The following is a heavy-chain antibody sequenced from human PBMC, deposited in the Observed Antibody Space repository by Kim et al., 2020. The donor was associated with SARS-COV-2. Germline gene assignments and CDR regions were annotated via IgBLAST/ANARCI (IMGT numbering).Heavy chain of an antibody. D-gene: IGHD6-13*01. Sequence: SETLSLTCTVSGGSISSSSYYWGWIRQPPGKGLEWIGSIYYSGSTYYNPSLKSRVTISVDTSKNQFSLKLSSVTAADTAVYYCAGGTGSIAAAGTPFDYWGQGTLVTVSS. CDR3: AGGTGSIAAAGTPFDY. J-gene: IGHJ4*02. V-gene: IGHV4-39*01. CDR2: IYYSGST. CDR1: GGSISSSSYY.